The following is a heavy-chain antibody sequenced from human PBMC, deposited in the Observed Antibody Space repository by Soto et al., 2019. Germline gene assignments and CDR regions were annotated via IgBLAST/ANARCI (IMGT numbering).Heavy chain of an antibody. V-gene: IGHV3-23*01. CDR1: EFTFSSYA. J-gene: IGHJ6*03. CDR2: ISGSGGST. CDR3: AKGIVVPAAMLSYYYYYMDV. Sequence: PGGSLRLSCAASEFTFSSYAMSWVRQAPGKGLEWVSAISGSGGSTYYADSVKGRFTISRDNSKNTLYLQMNSLRAEDTAVYYCAKGIVVPAAMLSYYYYYMDVWGKGTTVTVSS. D-gene: IGHD2-2*01.